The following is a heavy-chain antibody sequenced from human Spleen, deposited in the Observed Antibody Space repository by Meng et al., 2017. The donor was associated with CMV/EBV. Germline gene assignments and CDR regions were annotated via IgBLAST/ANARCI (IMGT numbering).Heavy chain of an antibody. CDR1: GFTFSSYS. V-gene: IGHV3-21*01. CDR3: ARALGVVGAIRSFQH. CDR2: ISSSSSYI. Sequence: LSLTCAASGFTFSSYSMNWVRQAPGKGLEWVSSISSSSSYIYYADSVKGRFTISRDNAKNSLYLQMNSLRAEDTAVYYCARALGVVGAIRSFQHWGQGTLVTVSS. J-gene: IGHJ1*01. D-gene: IGHD1-26*01.